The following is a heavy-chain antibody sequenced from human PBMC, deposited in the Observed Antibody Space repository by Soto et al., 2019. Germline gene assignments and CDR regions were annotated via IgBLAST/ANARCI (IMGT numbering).Heavy chain of an antibody. V-gene: IGHV4-59*01. CDR1: GGSISSYY. CDR2: IYYSGST. Sequence: SETLSLTCTVSGGSISSYYWSWIRQPPGKGLEWIGYIYYSGSTNYNPSLKSRVTISVDTSKNQFSLKLSSVTAADTAVYYCARDRRGYSGYDFWYWGQGTLVTVSS. CDR3: ARDRRGYSGYDFWY. D-gene: IGHD5-12*01. J-gene: IGHJ4*02.